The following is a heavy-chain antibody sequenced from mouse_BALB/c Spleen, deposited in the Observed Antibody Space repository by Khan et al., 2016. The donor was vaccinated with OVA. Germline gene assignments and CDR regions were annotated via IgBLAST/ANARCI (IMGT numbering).Heavy chain of an antibody. V-gene: IGHV3-2*02. Sequence: VQLVESGPGLVKPSQSLSLTCTVTGYSITRDYAWYWIRQFPGNKLEWMGYITNSGSTNYNPSLKSRISITRDTSKNQFFLQLNSVTTEETSTDYSASEMGGYYAMDHWGQGTPVTVSA. CDR1: GYSITRDYA. D-gene: IGHD4-1*01. CDR2: ITNSGST. J-gene: IGHJ4*01. CDR3: ASEMGGYYAMDH.